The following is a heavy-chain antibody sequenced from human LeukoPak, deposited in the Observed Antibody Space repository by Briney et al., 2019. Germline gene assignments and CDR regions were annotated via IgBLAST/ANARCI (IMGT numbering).Heavy chain of an antibody. CDR2: INPNSGGT. V-gene: IGHV1-2*02. CDR1: GYTFTGYY. J-gene: IGHJ4*02. D-gene: IGHD3-22*01. Sequence: ASVTVSCKASGYTFTGYYMHWVRQAPGQGLEWMGWINPNSGGTNYAQKFQGRVTMTRDTSISTAYMELSRLRSDDTAVYYCARGKSYYYDSSGYYYFDYWGQGTLVTVSS. CDR3: ARGKSYYYDSSGYYYFDY.